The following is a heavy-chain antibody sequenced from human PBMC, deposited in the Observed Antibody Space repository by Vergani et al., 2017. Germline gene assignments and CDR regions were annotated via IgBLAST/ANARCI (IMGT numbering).Heavy chain of an antibody. J-gene: IGHJ4*02. V-gene: IGHV3-23*01. CDR2: IGGSGGST. CDR1: GFTFSSYA. Sequence: EVQLLESGGGLVQPGGSLRLSCAASGFTFSSYAMSWVRQAPGKGLEWVSAIGGSGGSTYYADSVKGRFTISRDNSKNTLYLQMNSLRAEDTAVYYCAKSTEEPTHAKKEYSSSGYYFDYWGQGTLVTVSS. D-gene: IGHD6-6*01. CDR3: AKSTEEPTHAKKEYSSSGYYFDY.